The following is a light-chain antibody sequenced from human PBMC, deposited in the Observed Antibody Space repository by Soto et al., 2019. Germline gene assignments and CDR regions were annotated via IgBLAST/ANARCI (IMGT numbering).Light chain of an antibody. J-gene: IGKJ1*01. Sequence: DIQMTQSPSSLSASLGDRVTITCRPSESIRNELNWFQQRPGKAPTLLMYYTFTLQSGVPSGFSSSVSGTEFYLTVSSLQAGHSAICYCHQSFTTPWTFGQGTKVDI. CDR1: ESIRNE. V-gene: IGKV1-39*01. CDR3: HQSFTTPWT. CDR2: YTF.